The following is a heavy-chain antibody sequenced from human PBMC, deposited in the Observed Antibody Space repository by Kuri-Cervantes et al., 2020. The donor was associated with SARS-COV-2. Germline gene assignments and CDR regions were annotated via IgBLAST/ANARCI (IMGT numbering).Heavy chain of an antibody. J-gene: IGHJ4*02. V-gene: IGHV1-69*13. Sequence: SVKVSCKASGGTFSSYAISWVRQAPGQGLGWMGGIIPIFGTANYAQKFQGRVTITADESTSTAYMELSSLRSEDTAVYYCASLGDAGDLSPPFDYWGQGTLVTVSS. CDR1: GGTFSSYA. CDR2: IIPIFGTA. CDR3: ASLGDAGDLSPPFDY. D-gene: IGHD3-16*01.